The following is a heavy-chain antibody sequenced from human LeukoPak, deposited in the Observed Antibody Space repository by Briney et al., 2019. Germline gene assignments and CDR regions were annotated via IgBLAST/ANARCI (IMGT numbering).Heavy chain of an antibody. CDR2: IYYSGST. D-gene: IGHD2-2*01. J-gene: IGHJ4*02. V-gene: IGHV4-59*01. Sequence: PSETLSLTCTVSGGSTSSYYWSWIRQPPGKGLEWIGYIYYSGSTNYSPSLKSRVTISVDTSKNQFSLKLSSVTAADTAVYYCARAYCSSTSCYFDYWSQGTLVTVSS. CDR3: ARAYCSSTSCYFDY. CDR1: GGSTSSYY.